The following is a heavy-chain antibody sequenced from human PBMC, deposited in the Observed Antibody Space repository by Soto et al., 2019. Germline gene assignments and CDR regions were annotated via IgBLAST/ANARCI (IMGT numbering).Heavy chain of an antibody. J-gene: IGHJ3*02. CDR2: IYYSGST. CDR1: YGSISSYY. Sequence: SETLSLTCTVSYGSISSYYWSWIRQPPGKGLEWIGYIYYSGSTNYNPSLKSRVTISVDTSKNQFSLKLSSVTAADTAVYYCARRYGLSAFDIWGQGTMVTVSS. CDR3: ARRYGLSAFDI. V-gene: IGHV4-59*08. D-gene: IGHD3-10*01.